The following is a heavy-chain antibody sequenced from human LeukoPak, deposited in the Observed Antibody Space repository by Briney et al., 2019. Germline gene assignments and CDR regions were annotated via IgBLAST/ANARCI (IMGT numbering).Heavy chain of an antibody. D-gene: IGHD6-13*01. CDR1: GFTFSSYA. CDR3: ARMYSNDYFFDY. Sequence: GGSLRLSCAASGFTFSSYAIHWVRQAPGKGLEWVAVISYDGSNKYYADSVKGRFTISRDDPKNTLYLQMNSLRTEDTAVYYCARMYSNDYFFDYWGQGTLVTVSS. J-gene: IGHJ4*02. V-gene: IGHV3-30*04. CDR2: ISYDGSNK.